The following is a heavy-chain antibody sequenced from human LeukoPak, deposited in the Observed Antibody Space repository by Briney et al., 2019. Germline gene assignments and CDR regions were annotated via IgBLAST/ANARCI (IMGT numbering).Heavy chain of an antibody. J-gene: IGHJ4*02. CDR1: GYTFTSYG. CDR2: IIPIFGTA. D-gene: IGHD3-10*01. V-gene: IGHV1-69*05. CDR3: AFHRRGGPFDY. Sequence: SVKVSCKASGYTFTSYGISWVRQAPGQGLEWMGGIIPIFGTANYAQKLQGRVTITTDESTSTAYMELSSLRSEDTAVYYCAFHRRGGPFDYWGQGTLVTVSS.